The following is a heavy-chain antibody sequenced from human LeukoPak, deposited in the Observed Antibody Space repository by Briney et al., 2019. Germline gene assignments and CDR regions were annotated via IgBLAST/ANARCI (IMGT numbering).Heavy chain of an antibody. CDR1: GYTFTSYG. V-gene: IGHV1-18*01. Sequence: ASVKVSCKASGYTFTSYGISWVRQAPGQGLEWMGWISAYNGNTNYAQKLQGRGTITTDTSTSTAYMELRSLRSDDTAVYYCARDSYSYGFYCYYYYMDVWGKGTTVTVSS. J-gene: IGHJ6*03. CDR3: ARDSYSYGFYCYYYYMDV. D-gene: IGHD5-18*01. CDR2: ISAYNGNT.